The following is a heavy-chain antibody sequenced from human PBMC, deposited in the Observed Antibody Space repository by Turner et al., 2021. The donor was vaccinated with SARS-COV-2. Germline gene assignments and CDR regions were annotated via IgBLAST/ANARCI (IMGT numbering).Heavy chain of an antibody. V-gene: IGHV1-24*01. CDR3: GKLGVTESLLIIDAFDR. J-gene: IGHJ3*01. CDR2: GDIENGET. D-gene: IGHD3-9*01. Sequence: QVQVVQSGAEVMQPTASVKVSCKVSDITLTKLAIHWVRQSPGKGLEWMGGGDIENGETMNAQGFQGRLTLTADTSTNTDYMEMSSLRSEDTAIDYCGKLGVTESLLIIDAFDRWGQGTWVTVSS. CDR1: DITLTKLA.